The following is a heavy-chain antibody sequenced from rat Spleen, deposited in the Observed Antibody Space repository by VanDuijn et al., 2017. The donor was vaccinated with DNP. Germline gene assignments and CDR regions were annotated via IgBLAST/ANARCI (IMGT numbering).Heavy chain of an antibody. CDR1: GFTFSDYY. V-gene: IGHV5-20*01. CDR2: IRYDGGST. D-gene: IGHD1-9*01. J-gene: IGHJ2*01. CDR3: ARHTTDITYYFNY. Sequence: EVQLVESGGGLVQPGRSLKLSCAASGFTFSDYYMAWVRQAPTKGLEWVASIRYDGGSTYYRDSVKGRFTISRDNAKSSLYLQMDSLRSEDTATYYCARHTTDITYYFNYWGQGVMVTVSS.